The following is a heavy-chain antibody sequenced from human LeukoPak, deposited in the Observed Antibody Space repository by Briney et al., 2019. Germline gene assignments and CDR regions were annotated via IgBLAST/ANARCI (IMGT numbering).Heavy chain of an antibody. CDR2: ISYDGSNK. J-gene: IGHJ4*02. V-gene: IGHV3-30*03. D-gene: IGHD1-26*01. CDR3: ATEGSGSSFDY. CDR1: GFTFSSYG. Sequence: GGPLRLSCAASGFTFSSYGMHWVRQAPGKGLEWVAVISYDGSNKYYADSVKGRFTISRDNSKNTLYLQMNSLRAEDTAVYYCATEGSGSSFDYWGQGALVTVSS.